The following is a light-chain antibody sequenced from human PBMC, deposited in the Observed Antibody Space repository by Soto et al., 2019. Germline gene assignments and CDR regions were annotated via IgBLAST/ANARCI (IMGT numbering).Light chain of an antibody. J-gene: IGKJ1*01. CDR3: QQSYSSPPT. CDR1: YDISSS. CDR2: DSS. Sequence: DIQLTQSPSFLSASVEDRVTISCRASYDISSSLAWYQQEPGKPPKLLIYDSSTLQTGVPSRFTGSGSGRKFTLTISGLQFGDFATYFCQQSYSSPPTFGQGTKVEIK. V-gene: IGKV1-9*01.